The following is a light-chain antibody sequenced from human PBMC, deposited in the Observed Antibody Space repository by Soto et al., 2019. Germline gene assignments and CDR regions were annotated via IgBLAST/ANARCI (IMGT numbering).Light chain of an antibody. J-gene: IGKJ1*01. Sequence: ENVMTQSPATLSVSPGERATLSCRASQSVSSNLAWYQQKPGQAPRLLIYGASTRATGIPARFSGSGSGTEFTLTISSLQSEDFAVYYCQQYNNWPPTWTCGQGTRWIT. V-gene: IGKV3-15*01. CDR2: GAS. CDR1: QSVSSN. CDR3: QQYNNWPPTWT.